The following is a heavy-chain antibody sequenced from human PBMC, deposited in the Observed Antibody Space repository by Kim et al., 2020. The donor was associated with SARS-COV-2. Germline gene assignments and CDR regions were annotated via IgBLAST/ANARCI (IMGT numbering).Heavy chain of an antibody. J-gene: IGHJ3*02. V-gene: IGHV3-30*01. D-gene: IGHD1-1*01. Sequence: DSVKGRFTIARDNSKNTLYLQMNSLRAEDTAVYYCARSVQDYWNDGAFDIWGQGTMVTVSS. CDR3: ARSVQDYWNDGAFDI.